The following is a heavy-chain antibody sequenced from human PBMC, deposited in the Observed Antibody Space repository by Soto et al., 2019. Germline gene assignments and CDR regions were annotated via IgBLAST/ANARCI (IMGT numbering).Heavy chain of an antibody. V-gene: IGHV4-30-4*01. Sequence: PSETLSLTCSVSGDSISTVDYFWAWIRQPPGQALEYIGYIYKSATTYYNPSFESRVAISLDTSKSQFSLNETSVTAADTAVYYCASSSLYGMDVWGQGTTVTVSS. J-gene: IGHJ6*02. CDR1: GDSISTVDYF. CDR2: IYKSATT. CDR3: ASSSLYGMDV.